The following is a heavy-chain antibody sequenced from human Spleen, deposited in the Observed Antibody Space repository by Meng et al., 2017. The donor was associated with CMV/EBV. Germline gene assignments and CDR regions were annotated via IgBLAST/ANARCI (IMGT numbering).Heavy chain of an antibody. CDR3: ARFSSSWYKGWFDP. D-gene: IGHD6-13*01. V-gene: IGHV3-23*03. Sequence: SGFPFSSYAMSWVRRAPGKGLEWVSLIYSGGTKTYYPDSVKGRFTISRDNSKNTLYLQLNSLRAEDTAVYYCARFSSSWYKGWFDPWGQGTLVTVSS. J-gene: IGHJ5*02. CDR1: GFPFSSYA. CDR2: IYSGGTKT.